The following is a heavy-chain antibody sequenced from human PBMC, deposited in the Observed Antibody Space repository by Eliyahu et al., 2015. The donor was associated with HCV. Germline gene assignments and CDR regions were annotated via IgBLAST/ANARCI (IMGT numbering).Heavy chain of an antibody. D-gene: IGHD6-13*01. Sequence: QVQLQQWGAGLLKPSETLSLTCXVYGGSFSGYYWSWIRXPPGKGLEWIGEINXXGSTNYNPSLKSRVTISVDTSKNQFSLKLSSVTAADTAVYYCARGRGTGSSWFDDYWGQGTLVTVSS. CDR3: ARGRGTGSSWFDDY. V-gene: IGHV4-34*01. J-gene: IGHJ4*02. CDR1: GGSFSGYY. CDR2: INXXGST.